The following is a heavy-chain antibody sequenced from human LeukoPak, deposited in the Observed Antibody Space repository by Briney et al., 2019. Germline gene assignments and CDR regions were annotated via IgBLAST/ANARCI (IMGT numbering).Heavy chain of an antibody. CDR2: ISYSGNI. CDR1: GGSISSSTYY. CDR3: GRQRRLELPDY. D-gene: IGHD3-16*01. J-gene: IGHJ4*02. V-gene: IGHV4-39*01. Sequence: SETLSLTCTVSGGSISSSTYYWGWIRQPPGKGLEWIGSISYSGNIYYNPSLKSRVTISVDTSKNQFSLKLSSVTAADTAVYYCGRQRRLELPDYWGQGTLVTVSS.